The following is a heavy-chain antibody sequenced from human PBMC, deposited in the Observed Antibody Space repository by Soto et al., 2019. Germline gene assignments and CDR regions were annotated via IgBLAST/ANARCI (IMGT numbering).Heavy chain of an antibody. V-gene: IGHV3-33*01. CDR3: AREGRVTATRYYFDY. J-gene: IGHJ4*02. D-gene: IGHD2-21*02. Sequence: QVQLVESGGGVVQPGRSLRLSCAASGFTFSSYGMHWVRQAPGKGLEWVAVIWYDGSNKYYADSVKGRFTISRDNSKNTLYLQMNSLRAEDTAVYYCAREGRVTATRYYFDYWGQGTLVTVSS. CDR1: GFTFSSYG. CDR2: IWYDGSNK.